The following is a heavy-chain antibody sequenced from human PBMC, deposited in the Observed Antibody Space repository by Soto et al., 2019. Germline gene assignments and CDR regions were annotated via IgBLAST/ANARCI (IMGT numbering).Heavy chain of an antibody. CDR2: INHSGST. V-gene: IGHV4-34*01. D-gene: IGHD3-3*01. J-gene: IGHJ5*02. CDR3: ARGATYYDFWSGYYPRAQYNWFDP. Sequence: SETLSLTCAVYGGSFSGYYWSWIRQPPGKGLEWIGEINHSGSTNYNRSLRSRVTISVDTSKNQFSLKLSSVTAADPAAYYCARGATYYDFWSGYYPRAQYNWFDPWGQGTLVTVSS. CDR1: GGSFSGYY.